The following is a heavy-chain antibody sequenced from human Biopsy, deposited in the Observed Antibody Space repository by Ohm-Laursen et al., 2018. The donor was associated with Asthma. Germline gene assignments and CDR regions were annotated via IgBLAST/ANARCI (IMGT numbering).Heavy chain of an antibody. Sequence: ASVKVSCNASGFSFDNYFMHWVRQTPGQGLEWMGIINPSGAGTRYAEKFRGRLIVTRDASTRTAFMDLRSLRSDDTAIYFCARARETTNYGDSDFDIWGQGTLITVSS. J-gene: IGHJ4*02. CDR1: GFSFDNYF. CDR2: INPSGAGT. D-gene: IGHD2-8*01. V-gene: IGHV1-46*02. CDR3: ARARETTNYGDSDFDI.